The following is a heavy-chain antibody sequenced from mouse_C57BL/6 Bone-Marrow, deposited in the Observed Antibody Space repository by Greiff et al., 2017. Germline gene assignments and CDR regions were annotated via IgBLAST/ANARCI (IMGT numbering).Heavy chain of an antibody. V-gene: IGHV1-72*01. D-gene: IGHD1-1*01. J-gene: IGHJ3*01. CDR3: ERGDYYGSSPAWFAY. CDR1: GYTFTSYW. CDR2: IDPNSGGT. Sequence: QVQLQQPGAELVKPGASVKLSCKASGYTFTSYWMHWVKQRPGRGLEWIGRIDPNSGGTKYNEKFKSKATLTVDKPSSTAYMQLSSLTSEDSAVYYGERGDYYGSSPAWFAYWGQGTLVTVSA.